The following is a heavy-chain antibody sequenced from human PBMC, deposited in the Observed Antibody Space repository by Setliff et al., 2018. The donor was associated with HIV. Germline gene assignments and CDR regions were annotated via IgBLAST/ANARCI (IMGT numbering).Heavy chain of an antibody. J-gene: IGHJ5*02. D-gene: IGHD3-10*02. V-gene: IGHV4-34*01. CDR1: GGSFSAYY. CDR2: INHSGST. CDR3: ARRGRTGNSYVLSWFDP. Sequence: SETLSLTCAVYGGSFSAYYWSWIRQSPGKGLEWIGAINHSGSTNYNPSLKSRVTILVDTSKNQFSLKLSSVTAADTAVYYCARRGRTGNSYVLSWFDPWGQGTLVTVSS.